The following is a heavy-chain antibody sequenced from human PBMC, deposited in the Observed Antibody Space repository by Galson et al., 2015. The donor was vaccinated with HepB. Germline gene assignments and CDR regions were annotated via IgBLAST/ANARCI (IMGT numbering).Heavy chain of an antibody. D-gene: IGHD6-13*01. CDR3: ARFGAADATASDY. V-gene: IGHV3-48*01. CDR1: GFPFSGYT. Sequence: LRLSCAASGFPFSGYTMNWLRQAPGKGLEWVSSISGTSSTIYYRDSVKGRFTISRDNANNLLYLQMNSLRAEDTAVYYCARFGAADATASDYWGRGTLVTVSS. J-gene: IGHJ4*02. CDR2: ISGTSSTI.